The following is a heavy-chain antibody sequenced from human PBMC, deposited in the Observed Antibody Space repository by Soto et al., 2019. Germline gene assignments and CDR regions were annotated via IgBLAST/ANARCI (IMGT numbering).Heavy chain of an antibody. CDR2: TTSSSTS. V-gene: IGHV3-11*04. J-gene: IGHJ4*02. CDR3: ARDGPYSSTDY. CDR1: GFTFSDYY. D-gene: IGHD6-19*01. Sequence: GGSLRLSCAASGFTFSDYYISWIRQAPGKGLEWISYTTSSSTSFYADSVKGRFTISRDNAKNSLFLQMNSLRAEDTAVYYCARDGPYSSTDYWGQGTLVTVSS.